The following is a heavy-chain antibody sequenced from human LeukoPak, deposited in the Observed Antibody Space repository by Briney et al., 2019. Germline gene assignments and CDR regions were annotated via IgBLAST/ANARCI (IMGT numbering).Heavy chain of an antibody. Sequence: GGSLRLSCAASGFTFRSYGMSWVRQAPGKGLEWVSAISGSDGSTYYADSVKGRFTISRDNSKNTLYLQMNSLRAEDTAVYYCAKRRYSSSWLIDYWGQGTLVTVSS. CDR3: AKRRYSSSWLIDY. J-gene: IGHJ4*02. V-gene: IGHV3-23*01. CDR2: ISGSDGST. D-gene: IGHD6-13*01. CDR1: GFTFRSYG.